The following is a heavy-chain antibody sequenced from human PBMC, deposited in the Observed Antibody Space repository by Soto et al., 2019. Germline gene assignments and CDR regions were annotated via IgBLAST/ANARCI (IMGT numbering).Heavy chain of an antibody. D-gene: IGHD4-17*01. CDR2: IKSKTDGGTT. Sequence: GGSLRLSCAASGFTFSNAWMSWVRQAPGKGLEWVGRIKSKTDGGTTDYAAPVKGRFTISRDDSKNTLYLQMNSLKTEDTAVYYCTTGDHGSPDYFDYWGQGTLVTVSS. CDR3: TTGDHGSPDYFDY. CDR1: GFTFSNAW. J-gene: IGHJ4*02. V-gene: IGHV3-15*01.